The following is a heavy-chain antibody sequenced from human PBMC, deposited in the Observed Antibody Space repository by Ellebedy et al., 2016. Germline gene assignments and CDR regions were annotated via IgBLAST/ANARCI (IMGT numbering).Heavy chain of an antibody. CDR1: GFTFSSHS. D-gene: IGHD5-18*01. V-gene: IGHV3-21*01. J-gene: IGHJ6*03. CDR3: ARGKENYGYDMDV. CDR2: ISSSSSYI. Sequence: GGSLRLXXAASGFTFSSHSLHWVRQAPGKGLEWVSSISSSSSYIYYTDSVKGRFTVSRANSKKSLFLQMNSLRAEDTAVYYCARGKENYGYDMDVWGKGTTITVSS.